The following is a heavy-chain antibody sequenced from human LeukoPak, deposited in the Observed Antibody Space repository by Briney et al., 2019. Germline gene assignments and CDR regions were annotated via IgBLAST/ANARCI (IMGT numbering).Heavy chain of an antibody. CDR3: ARNAGSGSYSNNWFDP. CDR2: IKQDGSEK. Sequence: GGSLRLSCAASGFTFSSYWMSWVRQAPGKGLEWVANIKQDGSEKYYVDSVKGRFTISRDNAKNSLYLQMNSLRAEDTAVYYCARNAGSGSYSNNWFDPWGQGTLVTVSS. J-gene: IGHJ5*02. D-gene: IGHD1-26*01. V-gene: IGHV3-7*03. CDR1: GFTFSSYW.